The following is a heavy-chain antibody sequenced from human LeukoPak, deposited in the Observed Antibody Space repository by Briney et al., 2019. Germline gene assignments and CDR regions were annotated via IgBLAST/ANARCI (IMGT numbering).Heavy chain of an antibody. Sequence: SETLSLTCTVFGGSISSYYWSWIRKPPGKGLEWIGCIYNSGITNKNPSLKSRVTISGDTSKNQFSLKLSSVTAADTAVYYCARHGDVRYFDWLKDGFDYWGQGTLVTVSS. D-gene: IGHD3-9*01. V-gene: IGHV4-4*09. CDR3: ARHGDVRYFDWLKDGFDY. J-gene: IGHJ4*02. CDR2: IYNSGIT. CDR1: GGSISSYY.